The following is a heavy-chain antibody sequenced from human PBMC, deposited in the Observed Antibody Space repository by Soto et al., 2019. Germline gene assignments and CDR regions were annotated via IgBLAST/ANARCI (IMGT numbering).Heavy chain of an antibody. Sequence: ASVKVSCKASGYTFTSYGISWVRQAPGQGLEWMGWISAYNGNTNYAQKLQGRVTMTTDTSTSTAYMELRSLSSDDTAVFYCAREYCSGGSCYRSGGYYYYMDVWGKGTTVTVSS. D-gene: IGHD2-15*01. CDR3: AREYCSGGSCYRSGGYYYYMDV. CDR2: ISAYNGNT. V-gene: IGHV1-18*01. CDR1: GYTFTSYG. J-gene: IGHJ6*03.